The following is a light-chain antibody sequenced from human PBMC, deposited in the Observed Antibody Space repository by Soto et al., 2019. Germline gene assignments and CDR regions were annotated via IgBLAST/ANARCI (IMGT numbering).Light chain of an antibody. CDR2: GVS. J-gene: IGKJ1*01. Sequence: EIVLTQSPGTLSLSPGERATLSCRASQSLSNNNLAWYQQKPGQAPRLLIHGVSSRATGIPDRFSGSGSETDFTLTITRVEPEDFAVYYFHHYVSALWTFGQGPKVEIK. V-gene: IGKV3-20*01. CDR3: HHYVSALWT. CDR1: QSLSNNN.